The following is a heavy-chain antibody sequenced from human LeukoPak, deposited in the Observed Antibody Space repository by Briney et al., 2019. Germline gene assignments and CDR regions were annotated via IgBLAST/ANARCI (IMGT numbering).Heavy chain of an antibody. CDR2: ISQDGSQK. CDR3: ASRIVGTPDYFDF. D-gene: IGHD1-26*01. Sequence: PGGSLRLSCAVSGFTFSSYSMSWVRQAPGKGLEWVANISQDGSQKYHVDSVKGRFTISRDNAKNSLYLQMSSLRVEDTAVYYCASRIVGTPDYFDFWGQGTLVTVSS. J-gene: IGHJ4*02. V-gene: IGHV3-7*01. CDR1: GFTFSSYS.